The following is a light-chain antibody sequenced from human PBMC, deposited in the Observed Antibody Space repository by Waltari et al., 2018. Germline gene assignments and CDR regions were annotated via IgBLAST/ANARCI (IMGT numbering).Light chain of an antibody. V-gene: IGKV3D-15*01. CDR2: HAS. CDR1: PSIGSS. Sequence: TVSCRTSPSIGSSLAWYQQKPGQSPRLLIYHASTRATGIPARFSGSGSETEFTLTISSLQSEDSAVYYCQQYNNWPPGTFGQGTRVEV. CDR3: QQYNNWPPGT. J-gene: IGKJ1*01.